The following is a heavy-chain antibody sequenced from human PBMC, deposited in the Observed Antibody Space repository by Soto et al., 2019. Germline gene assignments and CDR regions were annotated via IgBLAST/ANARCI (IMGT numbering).Heavy chain of an antibody. CDR1: GGSVNSGGYY. D-gene: IGHD3-22*01. CDR2: LHYSGNT. Sequence: QVQLQESGPGLVKPSQTLSLTCSVSGGSVNSGGYYWSWIRQHPGKGLEWIGYLHYSGNTYYNPSLKSRVTTSLDTSQNQFSLKLSSVTAADTAVYYCARDVSYDGSGWANWFDPWGQGTLVTVSS. J-gene: IGHJ5*02. CDR3: ARDVSYDGSGWANWFDP. V-gene: IGHV4-31*03.